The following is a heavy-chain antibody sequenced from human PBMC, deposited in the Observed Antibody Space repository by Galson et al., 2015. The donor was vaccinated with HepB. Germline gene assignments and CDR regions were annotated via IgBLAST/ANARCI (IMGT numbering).Heavy chain of an antibody. D-gene: IGHD6-13*01. CDR3: AKDQGSSWPYWYFDL. Sequence: SVKVSCKASGGTFSSYAISWVRQAPGQGLEWMGGIIPIFGTANYAQKFQGRVTITADESTSTAYMELSSLRSEDTAVYYCAKDQGSSWPYWYFDLWGRGTLVTVSS. CDR2: IIPIFGTA. V-gene: IGHV1-69*13. CDR1: GGTFSSYA. J-gene: IGHJ2*01.